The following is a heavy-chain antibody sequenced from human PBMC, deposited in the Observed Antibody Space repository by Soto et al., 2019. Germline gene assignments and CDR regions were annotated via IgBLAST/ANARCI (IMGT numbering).Heavy chain of an antibody. V-gene: IGHV1-18*01. CDR2: INAYNGNT. D-gene: IGHD3-16*01. CDR1: GYRFTSYG. J-gene: IGHJ6*02. CDR3: AMVDVYVTPSPQDV. Sequence: EASVKDSCKASGYRFTSYGISWVRQAPGQGLEWMGWINAYNGNTNYAQNLQGRVTLTTDTSTSTAYMELRSLRSNDTAVYYCAMVDVYVTPSPQDVWGQGTTVTVSS.